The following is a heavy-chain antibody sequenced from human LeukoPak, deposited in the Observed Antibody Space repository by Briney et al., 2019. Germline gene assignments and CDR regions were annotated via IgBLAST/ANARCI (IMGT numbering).Heavy chain of an antibody. J-gene: IGHJ4*02. V-gene: IGHV4-34*01. CDR2: INHSGST. D-gene: IGHD3-10*01. CDR3: ARGRYMVRGVNFDY. CDR1: GGSFSGYY. Sequence: SETLSLTCAVYGGSFSGYYWSWIRQPPGKGLEWIGEINHSGSTNYNPSLKSRVTISVDTSKNQFSLKLSSVTAADTAVYYCARGRYMVRGVNFDYWGQGTLVTVSS.